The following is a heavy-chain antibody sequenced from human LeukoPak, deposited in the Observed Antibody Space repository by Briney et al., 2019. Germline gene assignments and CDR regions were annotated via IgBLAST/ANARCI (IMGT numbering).Heavy chain of an antibody. CDR1: GYTFTSYY. CDR3: ARDGGYSYGPVRYYFDY. V-gene: IGHV1-46*03. D-gene: IGHD5-18*01. CDR2: INPSGGST. Sequence: ASVKVSCKASGYTFTSYYMHWVRQAPGQGLEWMGIINPSGGSTSYAQKLQGRVTMTRDTSTSTVYMELSSLRSEDTAVYYCARDGGYSYGPVRYYFDYWGQGTLVTVSS. J-gene: IGHJ4*02.